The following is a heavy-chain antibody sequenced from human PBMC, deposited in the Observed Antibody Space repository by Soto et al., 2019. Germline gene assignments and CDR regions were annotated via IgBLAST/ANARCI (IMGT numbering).Heavy chain of an antibody. Sequence: QVHLVQSGAEVKKPGASVKVSCKGSGYTFTTYGITWVRQAPGQGLEWMGWISAHNGNTNYAQKLQGRVTVTRDTSTSTALMELSRLRSDDPVVYYSARGRYGDYWGQGALVTVSS. V-gene: IGHV1-18*01. CDR2: ISAHNGNT. CDR3: ARGRYGDY. J-gene: IGHJ4*02. CDR1: GYTFTTYG. D-gene: IGHD1-1*01.